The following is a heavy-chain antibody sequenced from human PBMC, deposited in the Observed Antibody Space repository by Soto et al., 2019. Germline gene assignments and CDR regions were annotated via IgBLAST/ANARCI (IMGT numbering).Heavy chain of an antibody. J-gene: IGHJ6*02. Sequence: SETLSFTCTVSGGSISSYFWSWIRQPPGRGLEWIGHIHYSGSTNYNPSLKSRVTISVDTSKNQVSLKLSSVTAADTAMYFCARQVSSAWPPYYYDMDVWGQGTTVTVSS. CDR3: ARQVSSAWPPYYYDMDV. V-gene: IGHV4-59*08. CDR1: GGSISSYF. D-gene: IGHD6-25*01. CDR2: IHYSGST.